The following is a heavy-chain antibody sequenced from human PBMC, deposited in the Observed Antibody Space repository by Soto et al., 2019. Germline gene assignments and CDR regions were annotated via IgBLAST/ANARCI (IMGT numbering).Heavy chain of an antibody. Sequence: SETLSLTCTVSGGSINSGDYHWSWIRQSPGKGLEWIGAIYYSGSTYYNPSLKSRISISVDTSNNQFSLNINSVTAADTAVYYGAGGYRASSAGAMDVWGQGTTVTVSS. CDR3: AGGYRASSAGAMDV. J-gene: IGHJ6*02. D-gene: IGHD3-16*02. CDR1: GGSINSGDYH. CDR2: IYYSGST. V-gene: IGHV4-30-4*08.